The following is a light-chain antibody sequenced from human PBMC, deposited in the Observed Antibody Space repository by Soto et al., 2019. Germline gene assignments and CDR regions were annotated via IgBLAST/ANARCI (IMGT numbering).Light chain of an antibody. CDR2: AAS. J-gene: IGKJ2*01. Sequence: ETVLTQSPGTLSLSPGERATLSCRASQSVSSRYLAWYQQKPGQSPRLLIYAASSRATGIPDRFSGSGSGTDFTLTISSLQSEDFAIYYCQQYNNWYTFGQGTKLEIK. CDR3: QQYNNWYT. V-gene: IGKV3-20*01. CDR1: QSVSSRY.